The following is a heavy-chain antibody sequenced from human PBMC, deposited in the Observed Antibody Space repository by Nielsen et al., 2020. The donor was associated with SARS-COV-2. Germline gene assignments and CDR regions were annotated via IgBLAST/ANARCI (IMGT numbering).Heavy chain of an antibody. D-gene: IGHD6-19*01. CDR3: ARDRAGVYYYYGMDV. V-gene: IGHV3-21*01. J-gene: IGHJ6*02. CDR2: ISSSSSYI. Sequence: WIRQPPGKGLEWVSSISSSSSYIYYADSVKGRFTISRDNAKNSLYLQMNSLRAEDTAVYYCARDRAGVYYYYGMDVWGQGTTVTVSS.